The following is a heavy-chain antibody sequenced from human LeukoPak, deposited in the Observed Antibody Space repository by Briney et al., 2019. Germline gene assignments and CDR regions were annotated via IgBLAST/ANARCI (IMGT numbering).Heavy chain of an antibody. D-gene: IGHD3-22*01. CDR3: ARLGWDYYDSSGYYFY. J-gene: IGHJ4*02. CDR2: IYYSGRT. CDR1: GGSISNYY. Sequence: SETLSLTCTGSGGSISNYYWSWIRQPPGKGLEWIGYIYYSGRTDYNPSLMSRVTIPVDTSKSQFSLKLSSVTAADTAVYCCARLGWDYYDSSGYYFYWGKGTLVTVSS. V-gene: IGHV4-59*08.